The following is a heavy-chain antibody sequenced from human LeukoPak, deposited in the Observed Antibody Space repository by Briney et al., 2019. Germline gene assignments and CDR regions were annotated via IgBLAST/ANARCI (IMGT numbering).Heavy chain of an antibody. D-gene: IGHD6-19*01. J-gene: IGHJ4*02. CDR2: ISSSGNTI. CDR1: GFTFSSYE. CDR3: ARGLPSSGWPDY. V-gene: IGHV3-48*03. Sequence: GGSLRRSCAASGFTFSSYEMNWVRQAPGKGLEWVAYISSSGNTIYYADSVKGRFTISRDNTKNSLYLQMNSLRAEDTAVYYCARGLPSSGWPDYWGQGTLVTVSS.